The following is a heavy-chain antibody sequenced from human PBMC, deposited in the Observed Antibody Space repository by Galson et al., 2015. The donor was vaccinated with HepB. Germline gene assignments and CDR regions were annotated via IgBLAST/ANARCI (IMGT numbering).Heavy chain of an antibody. J-gene: IGHJ3*02. CDR2: ISSSSSTI. V-gene: IGHV3-48*04. D-gene: IGHD4-17*01. CDR1: GFTFSSYS. Sequence: SLRLSCAASGFTFSSYSMNWVRQAPGKGLEWVSYISSSSSTIYYAGSVKGRFTISRDNAKNQFSLKLSSVTAADTAVYYCARDGDYGDYPVQGVNAFGIWGQGTMVTVSS. CDR3: ARDGDYGDYPVQGVNAFGI.